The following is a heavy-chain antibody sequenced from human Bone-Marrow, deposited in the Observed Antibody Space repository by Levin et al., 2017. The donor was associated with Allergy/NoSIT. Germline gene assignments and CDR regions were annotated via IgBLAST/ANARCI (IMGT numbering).Heavy chain of an antibody. Sequence: SETLSLTCTVSGGFINDYYWSWFRQSPGKTIEWIACIHYSRTTYYNPSLRSRVTISMDTSRNQFSLSLSSVTAGDTADYYWARERRDGNNYVDYWGQGILVTVSS. V-gene: IGHV4-59*01. D-gene: IGHD5-24*01. CDR3: ARERRDGNNYVDY. CDR2: IHYSRTT. CDR1: GGFINDYY. J-gene: IGHJ4*02.